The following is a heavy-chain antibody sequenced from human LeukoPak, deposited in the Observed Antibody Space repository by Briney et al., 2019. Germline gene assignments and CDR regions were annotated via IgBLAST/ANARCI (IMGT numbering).Heavy chain of an antibody. J-gene: IGHJ4*02. CDR2: TRNKANSYTT. Sequence: GKLTFCWATSGFAFSDHYMDGVGKGPGKGMKWVGRTRNKANSYTTEYARSVKGRFTISRDDSKNSLYLQMNSLKTEDTAVYYCARATLVRGVPKYYFDYWGQGTLVTVSS. CDR1: GFAFSDHY. D-gene: IGHD3-10*01. CDR3: ARATLVRGVPKYYFDY. V-gene: IGHV3-72*01.